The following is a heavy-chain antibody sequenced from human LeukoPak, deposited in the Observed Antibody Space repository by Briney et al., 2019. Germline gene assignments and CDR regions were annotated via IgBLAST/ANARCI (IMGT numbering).Heavy chain of an antibody. Sequence: PSETLSLTCTVSGGSISRDYWSWIRQPPGKGLEWIGYIYYTGSTNYNPSLKSRVTISVDTSKNQFSLKLSSVTAADTAVYYCARGDGSGSAPFDYWGQGTLVTVSS. CDR1: GGSISRDY. CDR2: IYYTGST. V-gene: IGHV4-59*01. D-gene: IGHD3-10*01. CDR3: ARGDGSGSAPFDY. J-gene: IGHJ4*02.